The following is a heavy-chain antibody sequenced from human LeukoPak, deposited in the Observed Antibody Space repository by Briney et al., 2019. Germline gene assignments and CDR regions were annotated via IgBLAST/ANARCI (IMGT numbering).Heavy chain of an antibody. CDR1: GYSFTSYW. J-gene: IGHJ3*02. CDR3: ARRGSSDPPSGLLWFGDTPQTDAFDI. D-gene: IGHD3-10*01. CDR2: IYPGDSDT. V-gene: IGHV5-51*01. Sequence: GESLKISCKGSGYSFTSYWIGWVRQMPGKGLEWMGIIYPGDSDTRYSPSFQGQVTISADKSISTAYLQWSSLKASDTAMYYCARRGSSDPPSGLLWFGDTPQTDAFDIWGQGTMVTVSS.